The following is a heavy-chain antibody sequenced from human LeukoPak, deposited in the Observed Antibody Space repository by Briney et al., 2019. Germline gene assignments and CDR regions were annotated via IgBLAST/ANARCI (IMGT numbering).Heavy chain of an antibody. Sequence: KTSETLSLTCTVSGGSISSYYWRWIRQPAGEGLEWIGRIYTSGSTNFNPSLKSRVPMSVDTSKNQFSLKLSSVTAADTAVYYCAASVTPEYYFDYWGQGTLVTVSS. D-gene: IGHD4-17*01. CDR1: GGSISSYY. CDR3: AASVTPEYYFDY. J-gene: IGHJ4*02. CDR2: IYTSGST. V-gene: IGHV4-4*07.